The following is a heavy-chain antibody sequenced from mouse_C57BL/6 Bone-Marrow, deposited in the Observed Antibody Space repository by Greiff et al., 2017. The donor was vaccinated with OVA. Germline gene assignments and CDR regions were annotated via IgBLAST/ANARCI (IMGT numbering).Heavy chain of an antibody. CDR3: ARGETVGSSYYFDY. V-gene: IGHV1-81*01. J-gene: IGHJ2*01. CDR2: IYPRSGNT. CDR1: GYTFTSYG. D-gene: IGHD1-1*01. Sequence: QVQLKESGAELARPGASVKLSCKASGYTFTSYGISWVKQRTGQGLEWIGEIYPRSGNTYYNEKFKGKATLTADKSSSTAYMELRSLTSEDSAVYFCARGETVGSSYYFDYGGQGTTRTVSS.